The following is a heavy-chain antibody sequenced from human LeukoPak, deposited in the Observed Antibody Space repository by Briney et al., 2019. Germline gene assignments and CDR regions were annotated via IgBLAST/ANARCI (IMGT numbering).Heavy chain of an antibody. D-gene: IGHD5-24*01. Sequence: ASVKLSCKASGCTFSNYTISWVRQAPGQGLEWMGSIIPILGIANYAQKVQGRVTITTDKTTSTAYMQLSSLRPEDTAVYYCARDPRDGYRDAFDIGGQGKMVTVSS. J-gene: IGHJ3*02. CDR1: GCTFSNYT. V-gene: IGHV1-69*04. CDR2: IIPILGIA. CDR3: ARDPRDGYRDAFDI.